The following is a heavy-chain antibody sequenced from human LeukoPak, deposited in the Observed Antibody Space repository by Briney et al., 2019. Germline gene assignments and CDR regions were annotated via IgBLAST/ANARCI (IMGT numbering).Heavy chain of an antibody. CDR3: ARAPAAMVRGVIRSFDY. CDR1: GGSISSGDYY. V-gene: IGHV4-30-4*01. Sequence: SQTLSLTCTVSGGSISSGDYYWSWIRRPPGKGLEWIGYIYYSGSTYYNPSLKSRVTISVDTSKNQFSLKLSSVTAADTAVYYCARAPAAMVRGVIRSFDYWGQGTLVTVSS. D-gene: IGHD3-10*01. J-gene: IGHJ4*02. CDR2: IYYSGST.